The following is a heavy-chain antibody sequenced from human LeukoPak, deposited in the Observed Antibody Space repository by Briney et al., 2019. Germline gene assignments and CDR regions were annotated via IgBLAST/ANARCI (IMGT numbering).Heavy chain of an antibody. J-gene: IGHJ4*02. V-gene: IGHV3-33*06. CDR3: TKDLKTSGWCGGFDY. D-gene: IGHD6-19*01. CDR2: IWYDGSNK. Sequence: GGSLRLSCAAAGFTFRSYGMHWVRQAPGKGLEWVAVIWYDGSNKYYADSVTGRFTISRDNSKNTVYLEMNSLRAEDTAVYYCTKDLKTSGWCGGFDYWGQGTLVTVSS. CDR1: GFTFRSYG.